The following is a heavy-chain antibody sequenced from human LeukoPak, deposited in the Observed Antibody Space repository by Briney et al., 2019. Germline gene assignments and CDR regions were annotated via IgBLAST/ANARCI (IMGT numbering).Heavy chain of an antibody. J-gene: IGHJ6*03. CDR1: GFTFSSYA. Sequence: GGSLRLSCAASGFTFSSYAMSWVRQAPGKGLEWVSAISGSGGSTYYADSVKGRFTISRDNSKNTLYLQMNSLRAEDTAVYYCAKEGLVYSSSDYYYYMDVWGKGTTVTVSS. CDR2: ISGSGGST. D-gene: IGHD6-6*01. V-gene: IGHV3-23*01. CDR3: AKEGLVYSSSDYYYYMDV.